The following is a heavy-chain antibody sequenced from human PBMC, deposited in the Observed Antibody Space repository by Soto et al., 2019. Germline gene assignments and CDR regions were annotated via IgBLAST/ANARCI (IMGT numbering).Heavy chain of an antibody. Sequence: QVQLQESGPGLVKPSQTLSLTCTVSGGSISSGGYYWSWIRQHPGKGLEWIGYIYYSGSTYYNPSLKSRVTISVDTSKNQFSPKLSSVTAADTAVYYCARSSAVVTHFDYWGQGTLVTVSS. CDR1: GGSISSGGYY. CDR2: IYYSGST. D-gene: IGHD2-21*02. J-gene: IGHJ4*02. V-gene: IGHV4-31*03. CDR3: ARSSAVVTHFDY.